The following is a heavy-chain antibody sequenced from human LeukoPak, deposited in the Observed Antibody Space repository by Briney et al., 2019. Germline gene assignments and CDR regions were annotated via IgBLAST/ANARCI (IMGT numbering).Heavy chain of an antibody. CDR2: INTNTGNP. V-gene: IGHV7-4-1*02. D-gene: IGHD6-19*01. CDR3: ARENVGAVAGLDY. J-gene: IGHJ4*02. Sequence: RVASVKVSCKASGYIFTGYYMHWVRQAPGQGLEWMGWINTNTGNPTYAQGFTGRFVFSLDTSVSTAYLQISSLKAEDTAVYYCARENVGAVAGLDYWGQGTLVTVSS. CDR1: GYIFTGYY.